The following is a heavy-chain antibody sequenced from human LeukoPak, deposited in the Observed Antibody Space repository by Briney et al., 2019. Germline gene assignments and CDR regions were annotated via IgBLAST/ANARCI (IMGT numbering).Heavy chain of an antibody. CDR1: GYTFTSYG. V-gene: IGHV1-18*01. CDR2: ISAYNGNT. D-gene: IGHD6-19*01. Sequence: ASVKVFCKASGYTFTSYGISWVRQAPGQGLEWMGWISAYNGNTNYAQKLQGRVTMTTDTSTSTAYMELRSLRSDDTAVYYCARDKASSGWYYFDYWGQGTLVTVSS. CDR3: ARDKASSGWYYFDY. J-gene: IGHJ4*02.